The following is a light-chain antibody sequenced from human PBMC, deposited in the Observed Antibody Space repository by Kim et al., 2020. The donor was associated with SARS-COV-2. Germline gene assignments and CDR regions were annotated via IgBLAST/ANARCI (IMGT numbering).Light chain of an antibody. CDR1: KLGDKE. Sequence: SPRQTALILLSGYKLGDKEACWYQQKPGQSPVLVIYQDTKQPSGMPERFSGCNSGNTATLSISGTQALEEADYFCQAWDSRTAVFRGGTQLSVL. CDR2: QDT. CDR3: QAWDSRTAV. V-gene: IGLV3-1*01. J-gene: IGLJ3*02.